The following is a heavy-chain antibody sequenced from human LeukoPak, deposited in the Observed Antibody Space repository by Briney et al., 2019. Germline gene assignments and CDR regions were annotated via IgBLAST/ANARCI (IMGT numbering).Heavy chain of an antibody. J-gene: IGHJ4*02. CDR3: AKDWEMRYWQGGFDS. CDR2: IDPRTGDT. D-gene: IGHD2-15*01. CDR1: GYNFIVYY. Sequence: PMASVKVSCKTSGYNFIVYYIHWLRQAPGHGLEWMGWIDPRTGDTHYAQQFRDRFSLTRDTSSSTAYMDLSRLTSDDTAIYFCAKDWEMRYWQGGFDSWGQGTLLTVSS. V-gene: IGHV1-2*02.